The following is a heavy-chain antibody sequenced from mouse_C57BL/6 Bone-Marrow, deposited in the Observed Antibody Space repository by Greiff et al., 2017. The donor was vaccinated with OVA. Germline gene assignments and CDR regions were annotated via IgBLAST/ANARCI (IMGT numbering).Heavy chain of an antibody. D-gene: IGHD1-1*01. J-gene: IGHJ2*01. V-gene: IGHV1-81*01. CDR3: AREGGIYYYGSNYCY. Sequence: VQLQQSGAELARPGASVKLSCKASGYTFTSYGISWVKQRTGQGLEWIGEIYPRSGNTYYNEKFKGKATLTADKSSSTAYMELRSLTSEDSAVYFCAREGGIYYYGSNYCYWGQGTTLTVSS. CDR1: GYTFTSYG. CDR2: IYPRSGNT.